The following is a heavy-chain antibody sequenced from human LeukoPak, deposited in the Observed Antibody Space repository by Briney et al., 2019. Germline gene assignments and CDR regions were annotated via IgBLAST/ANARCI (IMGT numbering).Heavy chain of an antibody. CDR1: GFTFTNYA. D-gene: IGHD3-22*01. Sequence: PGESLTLSCAASGFTFTNYAMSWVRQAPGKGLEWVSYISSSGSTIYYADSVKGRFTISRDNAKNSLYLQMNSLRAEDTAVYYCARATPDYYDSSGYFDYWGQGTLVTVSS. J-gene: IGHJ4*02. CDR2: ISSSGSTI. CDR3: ARATPDYYDSSGYFDY. V-gene: IGHV3-48*03.